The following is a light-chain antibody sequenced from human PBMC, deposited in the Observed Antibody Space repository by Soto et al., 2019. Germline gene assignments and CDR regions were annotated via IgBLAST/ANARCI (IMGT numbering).Light chain of an antibody. CDR2: GAS. CDR3: QQYGSSPT. V-gene: IGKV3-20*01. Sequence: EIVLTQSPGTLSLSPGERATLSCRASQSVRSSYLAWYQQKPGQAPRLLMYGASSRATGIPDRFSGSGSGTDFTLTISRLGPEDFVVYYCQQYGSSPTFGQGTRLEIK. J-gene: IGKJ5*01. CDR1: QSVRSSY.